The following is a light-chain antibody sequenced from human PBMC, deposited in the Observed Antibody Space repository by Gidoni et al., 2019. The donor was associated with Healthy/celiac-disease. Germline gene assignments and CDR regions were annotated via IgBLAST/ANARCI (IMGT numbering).Light chain of an antibody. V-gene: IGKV3-15*01. J-gene: IGKJ1*01. CDR3: QQYNNWPPT. CDR1: QSISSN. Sequence: EIVMTQPPATLSVSPGERATLSCRASQSISSNLAWYQQKPGQAPRLLIYGASTRATGIPARFSGSGSGTEFTLTISSLQSEDVAVYYCQQYNNWPPTFGQGTKVEIK. CDR2: GAS.